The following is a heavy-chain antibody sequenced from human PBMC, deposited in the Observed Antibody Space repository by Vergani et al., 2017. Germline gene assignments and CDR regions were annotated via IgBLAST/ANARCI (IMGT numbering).Heavy chain of an antibody. V-gene: IGHV3-33*01. CDR1: GFTFNQYG. CDR2: TWYDGNNK. D-gene: IGHD1-14*01. Sequence: QVQLVESGGGVVQPGRSLRLSCAASGFTFNQYGMHWVRQAPGKGLEGVAVTWYDGNNKQYADSVKGRFTISRDNSKSTMYLQMNSLGDEDTGVYYCARDLRLLYNRFDPWGQGTLVTVSS. J-gene: IGHJ5*02. CDR3: ARDLRLLYNRFDP.